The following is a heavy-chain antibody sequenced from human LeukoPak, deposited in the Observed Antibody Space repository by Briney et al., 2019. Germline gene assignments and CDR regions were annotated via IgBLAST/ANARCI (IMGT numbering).Heavy chain of an antibody. CDR2: ISGSGGST. J-gene: IGHJ4*02. CDR1: GFTFSSYA. Sequence: GGSLRLSCAASGFTFSSYAMSWVRQAPGKGLEWVSAISGSGGSTYYADSVKGRFTISRVNSKNTLYLQMNSLRAEDTAVYYCAKVGVKGYYDSSGPTYFDYWGQGTLVTVSS. CDR3: AKVGVKGYYDSSGPTYFDY. D-gene: IGHD3-22*01. V-gene: IGHV3-23*01.